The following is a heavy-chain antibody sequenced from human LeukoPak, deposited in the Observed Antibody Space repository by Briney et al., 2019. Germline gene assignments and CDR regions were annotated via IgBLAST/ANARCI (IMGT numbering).Heavy chain of an antibody. J-gene: IGHJ4*02. CDR2: MSYSGGT. Sequence: SETLSLTCTVSGGSISSYFWTWIRQPPGKGLEWIGYMSYSGGTNYNPSLKSRVTISVDTSRNQFSLKLSSVTAADTAVYYCARESRLLPFDYWGQGTLVTVSS. V-gene: IGHV4-59*01. D-gene: IGHD2-15*01. CDR1: GGSISSYF. CDR3: ARESRLLPFDY.